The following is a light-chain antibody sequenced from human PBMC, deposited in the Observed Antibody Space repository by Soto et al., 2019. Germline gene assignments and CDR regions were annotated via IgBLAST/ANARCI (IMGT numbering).Light chain of an antibody. CDR1: SSDVGAYNH. Sequence: QSVLTQPASVSGSPGQSITLSCTGTSSDVGAYNHVSWYQQFPSEAPKLMIYEVSNRPSGVSNRFSGSKSGNTASLTISGLQAEDEADYYCSSYTTSTTWVFGGGTQLTVL. J-gene: IGLJ3*02. CDR2: EVS. CDR3: SSYTTSTTWV. V-gene: IGLV2-14*01.